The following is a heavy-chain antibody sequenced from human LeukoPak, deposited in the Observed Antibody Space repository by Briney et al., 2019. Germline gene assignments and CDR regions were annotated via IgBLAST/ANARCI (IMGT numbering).Heavy chain of an antibody. D-gene: IGHD4-17*01. CDR3: ARVTSPTTVSYYFDY. CDR1: GGSISSYY. Sequence: SETLSLTCTVSGGSISSYYWSWIRQPPGKGLEWIGYIYYSGSTNYNPSLKGRVTISVDTSKNQFFLKLSSVTAADTAVYYCARVTSPTTVSYYFDYWGQGTLVAVSS. CDR2: IYYSGST. J-gene: IGHJ4*02. V-gene: IGHV4-59*01.